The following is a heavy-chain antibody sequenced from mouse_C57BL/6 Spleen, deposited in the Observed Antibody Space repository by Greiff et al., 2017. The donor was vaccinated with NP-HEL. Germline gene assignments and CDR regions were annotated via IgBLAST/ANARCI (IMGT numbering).Heavy chain of an antibody. Sequence: QVQLQQSGAELVRPGSSVKLSCKASGYTFTSYWMHWVKQRPIQGLEWIGNIDPSDSETHYNQKFKDKATLTVDKSSSTAYMQLSSLTSEDSAVYYCARGRQLRLLDYWGQGTSVTVSS. CDR3: ARGRQLRLLDY. CDR1: GYTFTSYW. D-gene: IGHD3-2*02. V-gene: IGHV1-52*01. CDR2: IDPSDSET. J-gene: IGHJ4*01.